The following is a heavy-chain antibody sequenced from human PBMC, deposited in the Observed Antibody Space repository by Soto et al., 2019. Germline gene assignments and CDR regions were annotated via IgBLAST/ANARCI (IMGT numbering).Heavy chain of an antibody. Sequence: EVQLVESGGDLIQPGGSLRLSCAASGFSVRTDYMTWVRQPPGKGLEWVSVIYRDGTTYYADSIKGRFTISRDNSKNTVYLQMNGLRVDDTAVYYCARATGGTGWAWVDYWGQGTLVTVSS. J-gene: IGHJ4*02. CDR2: IYRDGTT. CDR3: ARATGGTGWAWVDY. V-gene: IGHV3-53*01. D-gene: IGHD6-19*01. CDR1: GFSVRTDY.